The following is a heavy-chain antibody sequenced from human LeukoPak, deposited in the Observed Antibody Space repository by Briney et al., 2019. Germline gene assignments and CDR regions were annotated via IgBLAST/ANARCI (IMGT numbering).Heavy chain of an antibody. Sequence: ASVKVSCKASGYTFTSYGISRVRQAPGQGLEWMGWISAYNGNTNYAQKLQGRVTMTTDTSTSTAYMELRSLRSDDTAVYYCARDLGCSSTSCYISGGFDYWGQGTLVTVSS. CDR2: ISAYNGNT. CDR3: ARDLGCSSTSCYISGGFDY. CDR1: GYTFTSYG. D-gene: IGHD2-2*02. V-gene: IGHV1-18*01. J-gene: IGHJ4*02.